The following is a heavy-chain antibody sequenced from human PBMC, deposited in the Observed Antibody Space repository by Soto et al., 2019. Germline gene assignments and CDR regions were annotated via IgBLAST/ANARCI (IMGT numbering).Heavy chain of an antibody. V-gene: IGHV4-34*01. Sequence: SETLSLTCAVYGGSFSGYYWSWIRQPPGKGLEWIGEINHSGSTNYNPSLKSRVTISVDTSKNQFSLKLSSVTAADTAVYYCARSQTTVTSYDFWGQGTLVTVSS. CDR1: GGSFSGYY. CDR3: ARSQTTVTSYDF. CDR2: INHSGST. D-gene: IGHD4-17*01. J-gene: IGHJ4*02.